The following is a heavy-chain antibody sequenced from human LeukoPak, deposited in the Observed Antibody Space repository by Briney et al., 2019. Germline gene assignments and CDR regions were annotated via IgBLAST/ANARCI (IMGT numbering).Heavy chain of an antibody. Sequence: GASVKVSCKASGYTFTSYYMHWVRQAPGQGLEWMGIINPSGGSTSYAQKFQGRVTMTRDTSTSTVHMELSSLRSEDTAVYYCARDKSSPRITMVRWGRWFDPWGQGTLVTVSS. CDR2: INPSGGST. CDR1: GYTFTSYY. J-gene: IGHJ5*02. CDR3: ARDKSSPRITMVRWGRWFDP. V-gene: IGHV1-46*01. D-gene: IGHD3-10*01.